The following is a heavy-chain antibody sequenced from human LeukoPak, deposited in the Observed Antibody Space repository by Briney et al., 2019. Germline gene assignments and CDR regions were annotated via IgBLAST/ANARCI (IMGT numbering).Heavy chain of an antibody. CDR1: GYRFTDYW. CDR2: IYPGDSDT. D-gene: IGHD1-7*01. J-gene: IGHJ6*02. V-gene: IGHV5-51*01. CDR3: ARGAAGTTPDYYYFGLDV. Sequence: GESLKISCKGSGYRFTDYWIGWVRQMPGKGLEWMGIIYPGDSDTRYSPSFQGQVTISADKSINTAHLQWSSLKASDAAMYYCARGAAGTTPDYYYFGLDVWGQGTTVRVSS.